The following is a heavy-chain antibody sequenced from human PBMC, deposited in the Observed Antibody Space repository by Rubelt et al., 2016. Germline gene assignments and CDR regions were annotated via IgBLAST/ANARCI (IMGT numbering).Heavy chain of an antibody. J-gene: IGHJ5*02. V-gene: IGHV4-31*03. CDR3: ARERERRFDP. CDR2: IYSSGST. Sequence: QVRLQESGPGLVKPSQTLSLTCTVSGGSISSGGYYWSWIRQHPGKGLEWIGYIYSSGSTYYNPSLKSRVTISGETSKNQFSLKLSSVTAADTAVYYCARERERRFDPWGQGTLVTVSS. CDR1: GGSISSGGYY.